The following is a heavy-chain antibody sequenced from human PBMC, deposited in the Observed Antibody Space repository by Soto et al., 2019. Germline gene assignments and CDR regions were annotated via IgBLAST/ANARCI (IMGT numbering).Heavy chain of an antibody. D-gene: IGHD1-7*01. CDR2: INHSGST. CDR1: GGSFSGYY. J-gene: IGHJ6*03. V-gene: IGHV4-34*01. CDR3: ARGHFYVRNWNYSPRSYYYYMDV. Sequence: SETLSLTCAVYGGSFSGYYWSWIRQPPGKGLEWIGEINHSGSTNYNPSLKSRVTISVDTSKNQFSLKLSSVTAAETAVYYCARGHFYVRNWNYSPRSYYYYMDVWGKGTTVTVSS.